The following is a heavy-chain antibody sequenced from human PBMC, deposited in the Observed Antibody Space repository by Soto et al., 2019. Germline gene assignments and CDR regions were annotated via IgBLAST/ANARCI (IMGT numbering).Heavy chain of an antibody. Sequence: SETLSLTCAVYGGSFSGYYWSWIRQPPGKGLEWIGEINHSGSTNYNPSLKSRVTISVDTSKNQFSLKLSSVTAADTAVYYCARGVLCSGGSCFYNWFDPWGQGTLVTVS. CDR2: INHSGST. CDR3: ARGVLCSGGSCFYNWFDP. CDR1: GGSFSGYY. V-gene: IGHV4-34*01. D-gene: IGHD2-15*01. J-gene: IGHJ5*02.